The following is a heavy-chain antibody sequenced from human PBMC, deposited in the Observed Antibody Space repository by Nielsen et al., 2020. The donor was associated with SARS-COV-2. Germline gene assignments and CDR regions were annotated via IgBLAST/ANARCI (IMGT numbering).Heavy chain of an antibody. V-gene: IGHV4-59*01. CDR3: AREAGSKVDY. CDR2: IYYSGST. J-gene: IGHJ4*02. D-gene: IGHD3-10*01. Sequence: SETLSLTCTVSGGSISTYSWSWIRQPPGKGLEWIGYIYYSGSTNYNPSLKSRVTISVDTSKNQFSLKLSSVTAADTAVYYCAREAGSKVDYWGQGTLVTVSS. CDR1: GGSISTYS.